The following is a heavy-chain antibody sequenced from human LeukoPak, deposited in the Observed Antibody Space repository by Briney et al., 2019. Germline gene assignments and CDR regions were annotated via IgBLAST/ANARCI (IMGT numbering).Heavy chain of an antibody. CDR3: ARDSFAGYDSSGYSSYDC. CDR2: ISSYSTYI. CDR1: GFSFSGFS. V-gene: IGHV3-21*01. D-gene: IGHD3-22*01. J-gene: IGHJ4*02. Sequence: GGSLRLSCAASGFSFSGFSMNWVRQAPGKGLEWVSFISSYSTYIYYADSLRGRFTISRDTAKNSLYLQMNSLRAEDTAVYYCARDSFAGYDSSGYSSYDCWGQGTLVTVSS.